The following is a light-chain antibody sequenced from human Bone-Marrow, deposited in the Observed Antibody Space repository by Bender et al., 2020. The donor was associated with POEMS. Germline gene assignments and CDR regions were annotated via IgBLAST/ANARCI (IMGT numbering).Light chain of an antibody. J-gene: IGLJ2*01. V-gene: IGLV2-23*02. Sequence: QSVLTQPPSVSGTPGQRVTISCSGTSTDVGSYNLVSWYQQHPGKAPKLMIYDVSKRPSGISNRFSGSKSGNTASLTISGLQAEDEADYYCCSYAGSGTLVFGGGTKLTVL. CDR3: CSYAGSGTLV. CDR2: DVS. CDR1: STDVGSYNL.